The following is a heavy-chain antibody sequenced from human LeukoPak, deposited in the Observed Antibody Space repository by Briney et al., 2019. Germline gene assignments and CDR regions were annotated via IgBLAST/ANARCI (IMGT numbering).Heavy chain of an antibody. J-gene: IGHJ4*02. V-gene: IGHV3-53*01. CDR1: GFTVSSNY. D-gene: IGHD3-10*01. CDR2: IYSGGST. Sequence: SGGSLRLSCAASGFTVSSNYMSWVRQAPGKGLEWVSVIYSGGSTYYADSVKGRFTISRDNYKNTVNLQMNSLRPEDTAVYYCARDTPSSGFDYWGQGTQVTVSS. CDR3: ARDTPSSGFDY.